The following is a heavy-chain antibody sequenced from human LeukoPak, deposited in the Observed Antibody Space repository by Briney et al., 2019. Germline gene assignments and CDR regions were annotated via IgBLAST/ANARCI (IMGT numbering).Heavy chain of an antibody. V-gene: IGHV3-48*01. Sequence: GGSLRLSCAASGFTFSSYTMNWVRQPPGKGLEWVSNIGTSSTTIYYADSVKGRFTISRDNAKNSLYLQMNSLRADDTAVYYCARFAAGGSYHYYMDVWGKGTTVTVSS. CDR1: GFTFSSYT. J-gene: IGHJ6*03. CDR3: ARFAAGGSYHYYMDV. D-gene: IGHD6-25*01. CDR2: IGTSSTTI.